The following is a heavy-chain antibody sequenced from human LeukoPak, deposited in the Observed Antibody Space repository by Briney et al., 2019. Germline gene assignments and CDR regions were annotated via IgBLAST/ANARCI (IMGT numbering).Heavy chain of an antibody. J-gene: IGHJ4*02. CDR1: GYTFTGYY. D-gene: IGHD5-12*01. Sequence: ASVKVSCKASGYTFTGYYMHWVRQAPGQGLEWMGWMNPNSGNTGYAQKFQGRVTMTRNTSISTAYMELSSLRSEDTAVYYCARGPRDIVATIFPDYWGQGTLVTVSS. CDR3: ARGPRDIVATIFPDY. CDR2: MNPNSGNT. V-gene: IGHV1-8*02.